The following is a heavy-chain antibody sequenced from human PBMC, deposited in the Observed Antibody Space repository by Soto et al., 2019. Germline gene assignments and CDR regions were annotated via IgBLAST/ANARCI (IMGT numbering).Heavy chain of an antibody. J-gene: IGHJ3*02. D-gene: IGHD3-22*01. CDR2: IYYSGST. V-gene: IGHV4-61*01. CDR3: ARYGPGTMIVVADAFDI. CDR1: GGSVSSGSYY. Sequence: PSETLSLTCTVSGGSVSSGSYYWSWIRQPPGKGLEWIGYIYYSGSTNYNPSLKSRVTISVDTSKNQFSLKLSSVTAADTAVYYCARYGPGTMIVVADAFDIWGQGTMVTVSS.